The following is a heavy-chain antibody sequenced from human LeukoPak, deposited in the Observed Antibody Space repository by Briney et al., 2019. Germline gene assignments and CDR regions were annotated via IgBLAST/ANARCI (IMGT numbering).Heavy chain of an antibody. Sequence: SETLSLTCSVSGDSISSRSYYWGWIRQPPGRGLEWIGSIYYSGTTYYNPSLKSRVTISVDTSKNQFSLRLSSVTAADTAVYFCVRDLHSEGVSSWYYYYGMDVWGQGTTVTVSS. CDR3: VRDLHSEGVSSWYYYYGMDV. V-gene: IGHV4-39*07. CDR1: GDSISSRSYY. CDR2: IYYSGTT. J-gene: IGHJ6*02. D-gene: IGHD6-13*01.